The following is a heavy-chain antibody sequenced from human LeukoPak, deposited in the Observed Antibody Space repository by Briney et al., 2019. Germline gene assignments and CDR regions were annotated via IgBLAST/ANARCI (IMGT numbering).Heavy chain of an antibody. CDR3: ATSETYRLDY. V-gene: IGHV3-48*01. D-gene: IGHD1-26*01. CDR1: GFTFSTDN. J-gene: IGHJ4*01. Sequence: GGSLTLSCSPSGFTFSTDNMNWLRQPPGKGLDSVSYISSCGSDIFYADSVKGRFTISRDNAKNSLHLQMNSLSAQDTAVYYCATSETYRLDYWGQGILVTVSS. CDR2: ISSCGSDI.